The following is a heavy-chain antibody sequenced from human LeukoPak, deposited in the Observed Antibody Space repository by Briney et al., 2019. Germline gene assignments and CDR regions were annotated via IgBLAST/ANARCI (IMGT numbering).Heavy chain of an antibody. J-gene: IGHJ4*02. CDR2: INHSGST. V-gene: IGHV4-34*01. D-gene: IGHD5-24*01. CDR3: ARGGRWLQLDYFDY. CDR1: GGSFSGYY. Sequence: SETLSLTCAVYGGSFSGYYWSWIRQPPGKGLEWIGEINHSGSTSYNPSLKSRVTISVDTSKNQFSLKLSSVTAADTAVYYCARGGRWLQLDYFDYWGQGTLVTVSS.